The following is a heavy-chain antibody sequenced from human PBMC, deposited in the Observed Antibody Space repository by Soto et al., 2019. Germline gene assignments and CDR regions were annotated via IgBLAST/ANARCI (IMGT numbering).Heavy chain of an antibody. J-gene: IGHJ4*02. CDR1: GGTFSSYA. Sequence: ASVKVSCKASGGTFSSYAISWVRQAPGQGLEWMGGIIPIFGTVNYAQKFQGRVTITADESTSTAYMELSSLRSEDTAVYYCARVPTGVFDYWGQGTLVTVSS. D-gene: IGHD4-4*01. CDR2: IIPIFGTV. V-gene: IGHV1-69*13. CDR3: ARVPTGVFDY.